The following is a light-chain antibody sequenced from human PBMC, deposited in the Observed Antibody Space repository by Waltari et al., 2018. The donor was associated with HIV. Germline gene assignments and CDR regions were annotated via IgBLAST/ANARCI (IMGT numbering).Light chain of an antibody. J-gene: IGLJ3*02. Sequence: SYVLTQPTSVSVAPGKTARITCGGDNIGSKSVHWSQQKPGQAPVLVIYDDSDRPSGIPERFSGSNSGNTATLTISRVEAGDEADYYCQVWDSSSDLNWVFGGGTKLTVL. CDR2: DDS. V-gene: IGLV3-21*04. CDR3: QVWDSSSDLNWV. CDR1: NIGSKS.